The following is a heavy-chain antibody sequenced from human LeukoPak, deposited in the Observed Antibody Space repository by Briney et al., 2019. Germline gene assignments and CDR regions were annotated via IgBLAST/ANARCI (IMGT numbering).Heavy chain of an antibody. CDR2: IGGSGNIR. CDR3: ATRYNGVSCY. CDR1: GGSISSYY. V-gene: IGHV3-11*04. J-gene: IGHJ4*02. D-gene: IGHD2-15*01. Sequence: LSLTCTVSGGSISSYYWSWIRQPPGKGLEWISHIGGSGNIRNYADSVRGRFTISRDIANNSVHLQMISLRAEDTAVYYCATRYNGVSCYWGQGTLVTVSS.